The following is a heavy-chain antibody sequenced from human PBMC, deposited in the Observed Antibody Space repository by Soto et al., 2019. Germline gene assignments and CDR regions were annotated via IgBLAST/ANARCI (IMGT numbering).Heavy chain of an antibody. CDR2: ISGSSSST. J-gene: IGHJ3*02. Sequence: EVQLLESGGGLVQPGGSLRLSCAASGFTFNSCAMTWVRQAPGKGLEWVSTISGSSSSTFYADSVKGRFTTPRDNSKNMLYLQMDGLRAEDTAVYYCAKEYIVTTIADAFDIWGQGTMVTVSS. V-gene: IGHV3-23*01. CDR1: GFTFNSCA. D-gene: IGHD5-12*01. CDR3: AKEYIVTTIADAFDI.